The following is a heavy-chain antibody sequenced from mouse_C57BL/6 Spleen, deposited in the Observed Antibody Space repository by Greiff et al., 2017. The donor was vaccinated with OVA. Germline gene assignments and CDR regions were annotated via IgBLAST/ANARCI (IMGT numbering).Heavy chain of an antibody. J-gene: IGHJ1*03. V-gene: IGHV5-4*01. CDR1: GFTFSSYA. CDR2: ISDGGSYT. CDR3: ARDRGLGREYFDV. D-gene: IGHD4-1*01. Sequence: EVKLMESGGGLVKPGGSLKLSCAASGFTFSSYAMSWVRQTPEKRLEWVATISDGGSYTYYPDNVKGRFTISRDNAKNNLYLQMSHLKSEDTAMYYCARDRGLGREYFDVWGTGTTVTVSS.